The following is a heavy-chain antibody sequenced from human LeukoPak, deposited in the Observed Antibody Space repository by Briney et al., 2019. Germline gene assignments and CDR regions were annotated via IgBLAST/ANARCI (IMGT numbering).Heavy chain of an antibody. CDR3: AKTAIVGNWFDP. V-gene: IGHV3-23*01. D-gene: IGHD3-22*01. CDR2: ITDSGGST. J-gene: IGHJ5*02. Sequence: GGSLRLSCAASGFTFTTYAMSWVRQAPGKGLEWVSGITDSGGSTFYADAVKGRFTISRDNSKKTPYLQMNSRRAEDTAVYYCAKTAIVGNWFDPWGQGTLVTVAS. CDR1: GFTFTTYA.